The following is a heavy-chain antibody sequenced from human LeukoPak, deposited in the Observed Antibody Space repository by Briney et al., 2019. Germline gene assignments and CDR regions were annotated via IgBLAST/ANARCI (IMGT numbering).Heavy chain of an antibody. Sequence: PGGSLRLSCAASGFTFSSYAMGWVRQAPGKGLEWVSAISGSGGSTYYADSVKGRFTISRDNSKNTLYLQMNSLRAEDTAVYYCAKNPPTIFGVVAHFDYWGQGTLVTVSS. CDR2: ISGSGGST. CDR3: AKNPPTIFGVVAHFDY. D-gene: IGHD3-3*01. V-gene: IGHV3-23*01. CDR1: GFTFSSYA. J-gene: IGHJ4*02.